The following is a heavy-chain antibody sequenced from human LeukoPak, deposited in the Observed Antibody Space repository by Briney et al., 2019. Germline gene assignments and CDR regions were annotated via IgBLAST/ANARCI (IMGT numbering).Heavy chain of an antibody. CDR1: GFTFSSYS. CDR3: AKEGGGIAAAGTDY. CDR2: ISSSSSYI. Sequence: PGGSLRLSCAASGFTFSSYSMNWVRQAPGKGLEWVSSISSSSSYIYYADSVKGRFTISRDNAKNSLYLQMNSLRAEDTAVYYCAKEGGGIAAAGTDYWGQGTLVTVSS. J-gene: IGHJ4*02. V-gene: IGHV3-21*01. D-gene: IGHD6-13*01.